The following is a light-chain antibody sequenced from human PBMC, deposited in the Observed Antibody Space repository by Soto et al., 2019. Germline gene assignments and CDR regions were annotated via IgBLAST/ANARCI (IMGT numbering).Light chain of an antibody. J-gene: IGKJ2*01. CDR2: TAS. CDR1: QSISSW. CDR3: QQYNSYT. Sequence: DIQMTQSPSTLSASVGDRVTITCRASQSISSWLAWYQQKPGKAPNLLIYTASSLESGVPSRFSGSGSGTEFTLTISSLQPDDFATYYCQQYNSYTFGQGTKVDI. V-gene: IGKV1-5*03.